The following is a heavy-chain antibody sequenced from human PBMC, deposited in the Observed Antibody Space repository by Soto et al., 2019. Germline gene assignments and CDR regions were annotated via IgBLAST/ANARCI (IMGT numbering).Heavy chain of an antibody. V-gene: IGHV1-3*01. D-gene: IGHD4-17*01. CDR1: GYSFSNSY. CDR3: ARDDYLYYYGMDV. CDR2: INAANGNT. J-gene: IGHJ6*02. Sequence: ASVKVSCKASGYSFSNSYVVWVRQAPGQRLEWMGGINAANGNTKYSQKFQGRVTITRDTSASTAYMELSSLRSEDTAVYYCARDDYLYYYGMDVWGQGTTVTVSS.